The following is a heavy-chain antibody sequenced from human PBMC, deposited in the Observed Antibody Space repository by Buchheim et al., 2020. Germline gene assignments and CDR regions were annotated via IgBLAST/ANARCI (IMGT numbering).Heavy chain of an antibody. CDR1: GFTFSSYA. CDR3: ASLLATGLSRNSIGGLWSSGSYYYNWFDP. J-gene: IGHJ5*02. V-gene: IGHV3-30*04. Sequence: QVQLVESGGGVVQPGRSLRLSCAASGFTFSSYAMHWVRQAPGKGLEWVAVISYDGSNKYYADSVKGRFTISRDNSKNTLYLQMNSLRAEDTAVYYCASLLATGLSRNSIGGLWSSGSYYYNWFDPWGQGTL. D-gene: IGHD3-10*01. CDR2: ISYDGSNK.